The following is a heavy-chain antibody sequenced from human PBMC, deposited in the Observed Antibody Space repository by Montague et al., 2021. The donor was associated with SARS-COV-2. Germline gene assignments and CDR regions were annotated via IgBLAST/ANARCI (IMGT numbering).Heavy chain of an antibody. D-gene: IGHD6-13*01. J-gene: IGHJ6*02. Sequence: SETLSLTCTVSGGSISSSSYYWGWIRQPPGKGLEWIGSIYYSGSTYYNPSLKSRVTISVDTSKNQFSLKLSSVTAAAAAVYYCACVGRQQLVRISGMDVWGQGTTVTVSS. V-gene: IGHV4-39*07. CDR2: IYYSGST. CDR1: GGSISSSSYY. CDR3: ACVGRQQLVRISGMDV.